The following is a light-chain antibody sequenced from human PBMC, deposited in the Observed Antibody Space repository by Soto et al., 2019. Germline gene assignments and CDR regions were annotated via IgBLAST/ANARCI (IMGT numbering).Light chain of an antibody. Sequence: QSVLTQPASVSGSRGQSITISCTGTRSNVGSYNFVSWYRQYPGKAPRLIIYEVTNRPSGISDRFSGSKSGNTASLTISGLQAEDEADYFCSSYIKTTTLYVFGSGTKLTVL. V-gene: IGLV2-14*02. CDR2: EVT. CDR1: RSNVGSYNF. J-gene: IGLJ1*01. CDR3: SSYIKTTTLYV.